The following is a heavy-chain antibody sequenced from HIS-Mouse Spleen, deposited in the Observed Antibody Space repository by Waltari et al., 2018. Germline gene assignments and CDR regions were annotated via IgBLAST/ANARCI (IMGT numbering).Heavy chain of an antibody. Sequence: QVQLQQWGAGLLKPSETLSLTCAVYGGSFGGYYWSWVRQPPGKGLEWIGESKHSGSTNYNPSLKSRVTISVDTSKNQFSLKLSSVTAADTAVYYCARVRTGDPSYWYFDLWGRGTLVTVSS. CDR3: ARVRTGDPSYWYFDL. V-gene: IGHV4-34*01. CDR2: SKHSGST. D-gene: IGHD7-27*01. CDR1: GGSFGGYY. J-gene: IGHJ2*01.